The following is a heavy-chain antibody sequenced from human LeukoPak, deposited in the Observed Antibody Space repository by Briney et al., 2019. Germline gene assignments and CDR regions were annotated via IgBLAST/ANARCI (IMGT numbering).Heavy chain of an antibody. CDR3: ARVGCSGGDCYSSADF. Sequence: ASVKVSCKASGGTFSSYAISWVRQAPGQGLEWMGWISGYNGNKKYEQRVQDRVTLTADTSTSTADMELRSLTSDDTAVYYCARVGCSGGDCYSSADFWGQGTLVTVSS. J-gene: IGHJ4*02. CDR1: GGTFSSYA. V-gene: IGHV1-18*01. CDR2: ISGYNGNK. D-gene: IGHD2-21*02.